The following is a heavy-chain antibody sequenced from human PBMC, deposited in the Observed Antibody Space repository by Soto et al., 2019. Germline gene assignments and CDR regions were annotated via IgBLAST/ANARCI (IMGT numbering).Heavy chain of an antibody. CDR3: ARERIAARSNYYYYGMDV. CDR1: GDSVSSNSAA. Sequence: SQTLSLTCAISGDSVSSNSAAWNWIRQSPSRGLEWLGRTYYRSKWYNDYAVSVKSRITINTDTSKNQFSLQLNSVSPEDTAVYYCARERIAARSNYYYYGMDVGGQGTTVTVSS. D-gene: IGHD6-6*01. CDR2: TYYRSKWYN. V-gene: IGHV6-1*01. J-gene: IGHJ6*02.